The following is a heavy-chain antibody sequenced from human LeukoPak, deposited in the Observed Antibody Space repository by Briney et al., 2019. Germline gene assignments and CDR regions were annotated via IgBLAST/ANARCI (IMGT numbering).Heavy chain of an antibody. J-gene: IGHJ4*02. CDR3: TRAGRISGDYFDY. D-gene: IGHD6-25*01. CDR2: IRTSTYGGTT. CDR1: GFTFGDSP. Sequence: TGGSLRLSCTASGFTFGDSPMTWVRQAPGKGLEWVGYIRTSTYGGTTEHAASVKSRFTISRDDSNSIAYLQMNSLKTEDTAVYYCTRAGRISGDYFDYWGQGTLVTVSS. V-gene: IGHV3-49*04.